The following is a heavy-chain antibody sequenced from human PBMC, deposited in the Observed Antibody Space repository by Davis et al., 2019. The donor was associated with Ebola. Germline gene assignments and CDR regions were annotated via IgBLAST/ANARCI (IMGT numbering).Heavy chain of an antibody. D-gene: IGHD3-3*01. CDR3: VRGFLYVI. CDR1: GFTFSSHW. Sequence: PGGSLRLSCAASGFTFSSHWMSWVRQAPGKGLEWVANIKEDGSEKHYVDSVKGRFTISRDNAKNSLYLQMNSLRAEDTAVYYCVRGFLYVIWGQGTMVTVSS. CDR2: IKEDGSEK. J-gene: IGHJ3*02. V-gene: IGHV3-7*01.